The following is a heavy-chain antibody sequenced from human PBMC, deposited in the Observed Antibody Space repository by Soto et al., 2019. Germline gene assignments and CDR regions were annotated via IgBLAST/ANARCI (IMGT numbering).Heavy chain of an antibody. CDR1: GVSVSGGVSY. CDR2: IYSTGST. Sequence: PSETLSLTCTVSGVSVSGGVSYWGWFRQHSGKGLEWMGYIYSTGSTYYNPSLQSRVSISSDTSQNQFSLKLLSVTAADTAVYYCAGITTFGVVNYGLDVWGQGTKVTVSS. J-gene: IGHJ6*02. D-gene: IGHD3-3*01. CDR3: AGITTFGVVNYGLDV. V-gene: IGHV4-31*03.